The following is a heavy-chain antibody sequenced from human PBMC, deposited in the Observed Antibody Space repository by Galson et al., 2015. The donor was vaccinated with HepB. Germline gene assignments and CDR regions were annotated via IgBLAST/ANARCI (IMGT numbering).Heavy chain of an antibody. J-gene: IGHJ5*02. CDR1: GFTFSSNA. D-gene: IGHD6-25*01. CDR3: AKDQRSSRASRYDWFDP. CDR2: ISDRGGST. Sequence: SLRLSCAASGFTFSSNAMTWVRQAPGKGLEWVSSISDRGGSTYSADTVTGRFTISRDNSKNTLYLQMNSLRVEDTAVYYCAKDQRSSRASRYDWFDPWGQGTLVTVSS. V-gene: IGHV3-23*01.